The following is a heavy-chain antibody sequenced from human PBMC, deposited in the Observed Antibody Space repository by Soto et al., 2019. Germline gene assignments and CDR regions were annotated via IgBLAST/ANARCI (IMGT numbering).Heavy chain of an antibody. Sequence: QVQLVESGGGVVQPGRSLRLSCAASGFTFSSYGMHWVRQAPGKGLEWVAVIWYDGSNKYYADSVKGRFTISRDNSKNTLYLQXNSLXXXXXXXXXXXXXXXXXXXXMDVWGQGTTVTVSS. V-gene: IGHV3-33*01. CDR3: XXXXXXXXXXMDV. CDR2: IWYDGSNK. CDR1: GFTFSSYG. J-gene: IGHJ6*02.